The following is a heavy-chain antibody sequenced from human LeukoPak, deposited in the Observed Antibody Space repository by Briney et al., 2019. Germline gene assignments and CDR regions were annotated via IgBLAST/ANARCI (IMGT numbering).Heavy chain of an antibody. CDR1: GYTFTTND. Sequence: ASVKVSCKASGYTFTTNDINWVRQATGQGLEWMGWINPNNGHTGYAQRFQGRVTLTRDMSTSTDYLELSSLRSEDTAVYYCARDNSVRDEAWWFSPWGQGTLVTVSS. D-gene: IGHD5-24*01. V-gene: IGHV1-8*01. CDR2: INPNNGHT. CDR3: ARDNSVRDEAWWFSP. J-gene: IGHJ5*02.